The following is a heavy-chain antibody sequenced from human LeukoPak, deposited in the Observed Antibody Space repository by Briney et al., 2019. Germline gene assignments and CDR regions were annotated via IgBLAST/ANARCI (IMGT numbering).Heavy chain of an antibody. J-gene: IGHJ6*03. Sequence: GSSVTVSCKASGGTFSSYAISWVRQAPGQGLEWMGGIIPIFGTANYAQKFQGRVTITTDESTSTAYMELSSLRSEDTAVYYCARSVVPAAIRYYYYYYMDVWGKGTTVTVSS. CDR1: GGTFSSYA. V-gene: IGHV1-69*05. CDR3: ARSVVPAAIRYYYYYYMDV. CDR2: IIPIFGTA. D-gene: IGHD2-2*01.